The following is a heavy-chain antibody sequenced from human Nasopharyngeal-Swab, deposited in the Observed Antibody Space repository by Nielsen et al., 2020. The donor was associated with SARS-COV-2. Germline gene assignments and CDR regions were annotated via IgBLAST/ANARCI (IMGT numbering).Heavy chain of an antibody. D-gene: IGHD6-19*01. CDR2: ISYDGSNK. Sequence: SCAASGFTFSSYGMHWVRQAPGKGLEWVAVISYDGSNKYYADSVKGRFTISRDNSKNTLYLQMNSLRAEDTAVYYCAKLGIAVAGSDYWGQGTLVTVSS. V-gene: IGHV3-30*18. CDR3: AKLGIAVAGSDY. CDR1: GFTFSSYG. J-gene: IGHJ4*02.